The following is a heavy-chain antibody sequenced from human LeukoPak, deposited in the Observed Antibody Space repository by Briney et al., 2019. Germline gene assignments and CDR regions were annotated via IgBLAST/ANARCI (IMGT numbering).Heavy chain of an antibody. J-gene: IGHJ4*02. D-gene: IGHD3-10*02. CDR1: GYTFTSYD. CDR2: MNPNSGNT. Sequence: ASVKVSCKASGYTFTSYDINWVRQATGQGLEWMGWMNPNSGNTGYAQKFQGRVTMTRNTSISTAYMELSSLRSEDTAVYYCARDWECSGSCIDYWGQGTLVTVSS. CDR3: ARDWECSGSCIDY. V-gene: IGHV1-8*01.